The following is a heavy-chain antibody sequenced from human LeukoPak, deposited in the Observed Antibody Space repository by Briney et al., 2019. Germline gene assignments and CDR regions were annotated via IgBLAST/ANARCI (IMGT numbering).Heavy chain of an antibody. CDR2: LSSSSSYI. D-gene: IGHD5-18*01. CDR1: GFTFSSYS. J-gene: IGHJ4*02. V-gene: IGHV3-21*01. Sequence: KLGGSLRLFCAASGFTFSSYSMNWVRQAPGKGLEWVSSLSSSSSYIYYADSVKGRFTISRDNARNPLYLQMNSLRADDAAVYYCAREPTSMGSDYWGQGTLVTVSS. CDR3: AREPTSMGSDY.